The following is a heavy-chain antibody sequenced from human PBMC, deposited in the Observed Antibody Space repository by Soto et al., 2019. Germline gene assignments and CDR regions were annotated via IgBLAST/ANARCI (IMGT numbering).Heavy chain of an antibody. Sequence: QVQLQESGPGLVKPSQTLSLTCTVSGGSISSGDYYWSWIRQPPGKGLEWIGYIYYSGSTYYNPSLKSRVTISVDTSKNQFSLKLSSVTAADTAVYYCARKSRYYSNYALYYYYYGMDVWGQGTTVTVSS. J-gene: IGHJ6*02. CDR2: IYYSGST. CDR1: GGSISSGDYY. D-gene: IGHD4-4*01. CDR3: ARKSRYYSNYALYYYYYGMDV. V-gene: IGHV4-30-4*01.